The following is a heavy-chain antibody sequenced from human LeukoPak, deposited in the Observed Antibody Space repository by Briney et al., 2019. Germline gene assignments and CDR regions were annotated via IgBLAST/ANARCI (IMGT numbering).Heavy chain of an antibody. CDR1: GFTFISYW. CDR2: INSDGSST. V-gene: IGHV3-74*01. CDR3: ARVRGYYSAYYFDY. Sequence: GGSLRLSCAASGFTFISYWMHWVRQAPGKGLVWVSRINSDGSSTSYADSVKGRFTLSRDNAKNTLYLQMNSLTGEDTAVYYCARVRGYYSAYYFDYWGQGTLVTVSS. D-gene: IGHD5-18*01. J-gene: IGHJ4*02.